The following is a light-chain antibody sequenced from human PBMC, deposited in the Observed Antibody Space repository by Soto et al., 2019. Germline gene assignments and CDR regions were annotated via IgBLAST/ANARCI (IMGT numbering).Light chain of an antibody. CDR3: QQYNNWQRG. J-gene: IGKJ1*01. V-gene: IGKV3-15*01. CDR2: GAS. Sequence: EIVMTQSPATLSVSPGERATLSCRASQSVSSNLAWYQQKPGQAPRLLIYGASTRATGIPARFSGSGSGTEFTLTISSLQSEDFAVYYCQQYNNWQRGFGQGTKVEIK. CDR1: QSVSSN.